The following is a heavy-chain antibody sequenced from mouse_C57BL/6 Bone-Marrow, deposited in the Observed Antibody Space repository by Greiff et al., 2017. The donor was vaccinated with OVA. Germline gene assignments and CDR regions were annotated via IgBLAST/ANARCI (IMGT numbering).Heavy chain of an antibody. J-gene: IGHJ3*01. Sequence: EVHLVESGGDLVKPGGSLKLSCAASGFTFSSYGMSWVRQTPDKRLEWVATISSGGSYTYYPDSVKGRFTISRDNAKNTLYLQMSSLKSEDTAMYYCARQGAFAYWGQGTLVTVSA. CDR1: GFTFSSYG. CDR3: ARQGAFAY. CDR2: ISSGGSYT. V-gene: IGHV5-6*01.